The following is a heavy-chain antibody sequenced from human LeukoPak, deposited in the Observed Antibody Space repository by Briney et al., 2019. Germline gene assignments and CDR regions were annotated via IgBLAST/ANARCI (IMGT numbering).Heavy chain of an antibody. D-gene: IGHD3-22*01. J-gene: IGHJ4*02. CDR3: ARSLMGYYDSSGFDY. CDR2: INPNSGGT. V-gene: IGHV1-2*02. Sequence: ASVKVSRKASGYTFTGYYMHSVRQAPGQGLEWMGWINPNSGGTNYAQKFQGRVTMTRDTSISTAYMELSRLRSDDTAVYYCARSLMGYYDSSGFDYWGQGTLVTVSS. CDR1: GYTFTGYY.